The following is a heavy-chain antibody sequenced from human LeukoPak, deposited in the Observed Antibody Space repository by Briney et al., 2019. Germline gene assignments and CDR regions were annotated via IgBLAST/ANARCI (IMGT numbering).Heavy chain of an antibody. CDR2: LYYSGST. J-gene: IGHJ2*01. CDR3: ARKATADWYFDL. CDR1: GGSISSYY. Sequence: SETLSLTCTVSGGSISSYYWRWIRQPPGKGLEWIGYLYYSGSTNYNPSLKSRVTISVDTSKNQFSLKLSSVTAADTAVYYCARKATADWYFDLWGRCTLVTVSS. V-gene: IGHV4-59*01.